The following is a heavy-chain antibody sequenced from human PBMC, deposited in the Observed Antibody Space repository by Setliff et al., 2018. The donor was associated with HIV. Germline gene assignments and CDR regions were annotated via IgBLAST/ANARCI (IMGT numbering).Heavy chain of an antibody. CDR2: ISAYNGNT. V-gene: IGHV1-18*01. CDR1: GYTFTSYG. CDR3: ARDYYDSSGLPDY. Sequence: GASVKVSCKASGYTFTSYGISWVRQAPGQGLEWMGWISAYNGNTNYAQKLQGRVTMTTDTSTSTAYIELRSLRSDDTAVYYCARDYYDSSGLPDYWGQGTLVTVSS. D-gene: IGHD3-22*01. J-gene: IGHJ4*02.